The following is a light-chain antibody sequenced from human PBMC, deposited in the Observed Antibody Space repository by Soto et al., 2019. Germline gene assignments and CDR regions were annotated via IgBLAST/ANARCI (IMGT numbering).Light chain of an antibody. V-gene: IGLV2-8*01. CDR1: SSDIGGYNS. CDR3: SSYTGRTNFV. Sequence: QSALTQSPSASGSPGQSVTISCTGTSSDIGGYNSVSWYQQPPGKAPKVMIYDVSKRPSGVPDRFSGSKSGNTASLTVAALQAEEEADYCCSSYTGRTNFVFGTGTKLTVL. CDR2: DVS. J-gene: IGLJ1*01.